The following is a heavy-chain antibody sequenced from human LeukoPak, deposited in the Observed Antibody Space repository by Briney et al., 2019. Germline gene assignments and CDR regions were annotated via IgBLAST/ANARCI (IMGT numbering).Heavy chain of an antibody. Sequence: ASVKVSCKASGYTFTSYDINWVRQATGQGLEWMGWMNPNSGNTGYAQKFQGRVTITRNTSISTAYMDLSSLRSEDTAVYYCARGLGIAALPNWFDPWGQGTLVTVSS. CDR3: ARGLGIAALPNWFDP. CDR1: GYTFTSYD. CDR2: MNPNSGNT. D-gene: IGHD6-6*01. J-gene: IGHJ5*02. V-gene: IGHV1-8*03.